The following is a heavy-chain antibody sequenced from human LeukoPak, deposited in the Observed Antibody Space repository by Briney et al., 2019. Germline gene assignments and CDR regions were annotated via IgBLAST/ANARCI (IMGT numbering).Heavy chain of an antibody. D-gene: IGHD3-10*01. CDR2: IKSDGSST. CDR1: GFTFSNYW. Sequence: GGSLRLSCAASGFTFSNYWMHWVRQAPGKGLVWVSRIKSDGSSTSYADSVKGRFTISRDNAKNTLYLQMNSLRAEDTAVYYCASQYGSGSTHYYMDVWGKGTTVTISS. J-gene: IGHJ6*03. V-gene: IGHV3-74*01. CDR3: ASQYGSGSTHYYMDV.